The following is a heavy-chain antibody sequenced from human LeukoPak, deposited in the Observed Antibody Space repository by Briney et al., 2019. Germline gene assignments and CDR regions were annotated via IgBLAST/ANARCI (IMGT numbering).Heavy chain of an antibody. V-gene: IGHV3-48*01. D-gene: IGHD4-17*01. Sequence: PGGSLXLSCXASGFTFNTYSMNWVRQAPGKGLEWISYISDSSRKIYYADSVKGRFTISRDNAKNSLYLQMNSLRAEDTAVYYCARGPYGDYIDAFDYWGQGTLVTVSS. CDR1: GFTFNTYS. CDR2: ISDSSRKI. J-gene: IGHJ4*02. CDR3: ARGPYGDYIDAFDY.